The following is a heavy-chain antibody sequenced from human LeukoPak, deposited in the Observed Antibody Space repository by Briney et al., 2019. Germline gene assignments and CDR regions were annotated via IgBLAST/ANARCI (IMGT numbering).Heavy chain of an antibody. D-gene: IGHD5-24*01. CDR1: GGSISSYY. V-gene: IGHV4-4*07. CDR2: IYTSGST. CDR3: ARVAGYNYRYYYYYMDV. J-gene: IGHJ6*03. Sequence: PSETLSLTXTVSGGSISSYYWSWIRQPAGKGLEWIGRIYTSGSTNYNPSLKSRVTMSVDTSKNQFSLKLSSVTAADTAVYYCARVAGYNYRYYYYYMDVWGKGTTVTVSS.